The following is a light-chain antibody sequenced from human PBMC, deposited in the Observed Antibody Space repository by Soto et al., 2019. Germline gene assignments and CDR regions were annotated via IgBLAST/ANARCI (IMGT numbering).Light chain of an antibody. V-gene: IGKV1-6*01. CDR1: QGITND. Sequence: AIQMTQSPSSLSASVGDRVTITCRASQGITNDLGWYQHKPGKAPELLIFTASTLQSGVPSRFSGSGSGTDFTLTISSLQPEDSATYYCLHDYNYPRTFGQGTKVEIK. CDR2: TAS. J-gene: IGKJ1*01. CDR3: LHDYNYPRT.